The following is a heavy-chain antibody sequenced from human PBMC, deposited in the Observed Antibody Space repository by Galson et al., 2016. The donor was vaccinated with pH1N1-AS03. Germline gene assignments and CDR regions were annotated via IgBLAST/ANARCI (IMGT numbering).Heavy chain of an antibody. CDR2: ISSSTSYI. J-gene: IGHJ6*02. D-gene: IGHD2-2*01. Sequence: SLRLSCAASGFTFTNYSMNWVRQAPGQGLEWVSSISSSTSYIYYGDSVKGRFTISRDNVKNSRYLQMTSLRAEDTAVYYCSRSDYCSSTSCFWHPLYGIDVWCQGTTVNVSS. V-gene: IGHV3-21*01. CDR3: SRSDYCSSTSCFWHPLYGIDV. CDR1: GFTFTNYS.